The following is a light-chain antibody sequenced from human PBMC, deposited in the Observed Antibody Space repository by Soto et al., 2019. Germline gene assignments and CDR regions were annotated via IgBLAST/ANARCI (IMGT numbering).Light chain of an antibody. J-gene: IGKJ4*01. V-gene: IGKV1-27*01. CDR2: AAY. Sequence: DIQMTQAPSSQSASVGDRVTITCRVRQDISTYLAWYQQKPGKVPKLLISAAYTLQSGVPPRFSGSGSGTDFTLTISSLQPEDVATYYCQKYDNAPLTFGGGTKVEIK. CDR3: QKYDNAPLT. CDR1: QDISTY.